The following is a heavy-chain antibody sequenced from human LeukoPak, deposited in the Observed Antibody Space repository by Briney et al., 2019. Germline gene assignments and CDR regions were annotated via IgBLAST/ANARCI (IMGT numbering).Heavy chain of an antibody. J-gene: IGHJ4*02. CDR3: AKTPGNATGMAAYFDY. Sequence: GGSLRLSCAASGFNFASNWMHWVRQAPGKGLEWVSGISWNSGNIGYADSVKGRFTISRDNAKNSLYLQMNSLRAEDTALYYCAKTPGNATGMAAYFDYGGKETRVTVSS. CDR1: GFNFASNW. D-gene: IGHD3-10*01. V-gene: IGHV3-9*01. CDR2: ISWNSGNI.